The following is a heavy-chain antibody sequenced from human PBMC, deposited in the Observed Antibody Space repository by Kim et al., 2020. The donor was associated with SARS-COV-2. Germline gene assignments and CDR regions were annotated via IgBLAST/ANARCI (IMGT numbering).Heavy chain of an antibody. CDR3: ARVVRGVIPYYYYCMDV. V-gene: IGHV1-18*04. J-gene: IGHJ6*02. D-gene: IGHD3-10*02. CDR1: GYTFTSYG. Sequence: ASVKVSCKASGYTFTSYGISWVRQAPGQGLEWMGWISAYNGNTDYAQRLQGRVTMTTDTSTSTAYMELSSLRSDDTAVYYCARVVRGVIPYYYYCMDVWGQGTPVTVSS. CDR2: ISAYNGNT.